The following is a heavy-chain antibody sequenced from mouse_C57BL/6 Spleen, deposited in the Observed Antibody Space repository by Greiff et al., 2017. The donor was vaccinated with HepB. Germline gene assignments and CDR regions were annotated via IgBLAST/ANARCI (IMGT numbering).Heavy chain of an antibody. Sequence: EVKLQQSGPELVKPGASVKISCKASGYTFTDYYMNWVKQSHGKSLEWIGDINPNNGGTSYNQKFKGKATLTVDKSSSTAYMELRSLTSEDSAVYYCASFYGNYAMDYWGQGTSVTVSS. J-gene: IGHJ4*01. D-gene: IGHD1-1*01. CDR3: ASFYGNYAMDY. CDR1: GYTFTDYY. V-gene: IGHV1-26*01. CDR2: INPNNGGT.